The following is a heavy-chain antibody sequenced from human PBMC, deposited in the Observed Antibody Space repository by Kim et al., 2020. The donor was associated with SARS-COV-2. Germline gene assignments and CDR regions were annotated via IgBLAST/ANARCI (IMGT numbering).Heavy chain of an antibody. CDR3: ARDLWPYGPSLLGGMDV. CDR1: GYTFTSYG. J-gene: IGHJ6*02. CDR2: ISAYNGNT. D-gene: IGHD4-17*01. Sequence: ASVKVSCKASGYTFTSYGISWVRQAPGQGLEWMGWISAYNGNTNYAQKLQGRVTMTTDTSTSTAYMELRSLRSDDTAVYYCARDLWPYGPSLLGGMDVWGQGTTVTVSS. V-gene: IGHV1-18*01.